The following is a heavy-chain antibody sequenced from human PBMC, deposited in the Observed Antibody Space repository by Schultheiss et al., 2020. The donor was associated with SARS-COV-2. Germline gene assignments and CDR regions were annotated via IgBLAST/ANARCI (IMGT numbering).Heavy chain of an antibody. D-gene: IGHD2-2*01. CDR3: ARDVVAEGVYYNGMDV. CDR1: GGSISSYY. Sequence: SQTLSLTCTVSGGSISSYYWSWIRQPAGKGLEWIGYIYYSGSTYYNPSLKSLVTISVDTSKNQFSLKLSSVTAADTAVYYCARDVVAEGVYYNGMDVWGRGTTVTVSS. CDR2: IYYSGST. V-gene: IGHV4-59*06. J-gene: IGHJ6*02.